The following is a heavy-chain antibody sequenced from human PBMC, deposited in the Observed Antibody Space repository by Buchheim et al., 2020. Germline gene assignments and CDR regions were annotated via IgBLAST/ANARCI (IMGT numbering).Heavy chain of an antibody. CDR2: INRNGSSK. V-gene: IGHV3-7*01. D-gene: IGHD3-3*01. J-gene: IGHJ6*02. CDR3: ARDRPTYDFWSGYPYDDEGMDV. Sequence: EVQLVESGGVLVQPGGSLRLSCAASGFTFSSYGMSWVRQAPGKGLEWVSNINRNGSSKYYVDSVKGRFTISRDNSKNSLYLQINRLRAEYTAVYYCARDRPTYDFWSGYPYDDEGMDVWGQET. CDR1: GFTFSSYG.